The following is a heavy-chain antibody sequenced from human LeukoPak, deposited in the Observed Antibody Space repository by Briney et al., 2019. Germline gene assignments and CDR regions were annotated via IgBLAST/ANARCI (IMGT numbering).Heavy chain of an antibody. D-gene: IGHD6-19*01. CDR1: GDSVSSNSAT. V-gene: IGHV6-1*01. CDR2: TYYRSKWYN. J-gene: IGHJ5*02. CDR3: ARAPSSGWLGWFGP. Sequence: SQTLSLTCAISGDSVSSNSATWNWIRQSPSRGLEWLGRTYYRSKWYNDYAVSVKSRITINPDTSKNQFSLHLNSVTPEDTAVYYCARAPSSGWLGWFGPWGQGTLVTVSS.